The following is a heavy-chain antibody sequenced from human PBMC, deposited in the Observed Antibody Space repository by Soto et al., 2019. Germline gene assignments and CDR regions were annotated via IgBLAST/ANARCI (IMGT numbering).Heavy chain of an antibody. CDR3: ARYAITMVRGVSFYYYYGMDV. V-gene: IGHV1-18*01. CDR2: ISAYNGNT. J-gene: IGHJ6*02. Sequence: ASVKFSCKASGYTFTSYVISWVRHAPGQGLEWMGWISAYNGNTNYAQKLQGRVTMTTDTSTSTAYMELRSLRSDDTAVYYCARYAITMVRGVSFYYYYGMDVWGQGTTVTVSS. CDR1: GYTFTSYV. D-gene: IGHD3-10*01.